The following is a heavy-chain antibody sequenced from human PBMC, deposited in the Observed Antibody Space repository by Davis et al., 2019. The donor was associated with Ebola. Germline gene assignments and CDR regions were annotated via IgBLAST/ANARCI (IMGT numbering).Heavy chain of an antibody. D-gene: IGHD3-10*01. CDR1: GYTFTGYY. CDR3: ARVWFGESGDY. CDR2: INPNSGGT. V-gene: IGHV1-2*06. Sequence: AASVKVSCKASGYTFTGYYMHWVRQAPGQGLEWMGRINPNSGGTNYAQKFQGRVTMTRDTSISTAYMELSRLRFDDTAVYYCARVWFGESGDYWGQGTLVTVSS. J-gene: IGHJ4*02.